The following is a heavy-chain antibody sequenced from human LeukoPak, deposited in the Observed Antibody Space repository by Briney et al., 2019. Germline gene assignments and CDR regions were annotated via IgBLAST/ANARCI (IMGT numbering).Heavy chain of an antibody. CDR3: ARLQLYYYYYGLDV. CDR2: IKQDGSEK. Sequence: GGSLRLSWAASGFTLSDFWMSWVRQAPGKGLEWVANIKQDGSEKYYVDSVRGRFTISRDNAKNSLYLEMNSLRAEDTAVYYCARLQLYYYYYGLDVWGQGTTVTVSS. J-gene: IGHJ6*02. CDR1: GFTLSDFW. D-gene: IGHD5-18*01. V-gene: IGHV3-7*05.